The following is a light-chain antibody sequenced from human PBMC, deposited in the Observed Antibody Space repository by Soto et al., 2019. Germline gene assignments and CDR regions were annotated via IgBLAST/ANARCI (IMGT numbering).Light chain of an antibody. CDR2: GNN. Sequence: QFVLTQPPSVSGAPGQRVTISCTGASSNIGAGFDVHWYQLLPGTAPKLLISGNNNRPSGVPDRFSGSKSGTSASLAITGLQAEDEADYYCQSYDSSLSGFVFGTGTKVTVL. CDR3: QSYDSSLSGFV. J-gene: IGLJ1*01. V-gene: IGLV1-40*01. CDR1: SSNIGAGFD.